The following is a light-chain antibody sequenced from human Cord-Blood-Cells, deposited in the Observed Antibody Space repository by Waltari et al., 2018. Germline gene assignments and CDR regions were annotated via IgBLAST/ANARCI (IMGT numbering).Light chain of an antibody. V-gene: IGLV2-14*01. Sequence: QSALTQPASVSGSPGQSITISCTGTSSDVGGYHSVSWYQQHPGTAPKLMIYDVSKRPSGVANRFSGSKSGNTASLTISGLQAEDEADYYCSSYTSSSTLVFGGGTKLTVL. J-gene: IGLJ2*01. CDR2: DVS. CDR1: SSDVGGYHS. CDR3: SSYTSSSTLV.